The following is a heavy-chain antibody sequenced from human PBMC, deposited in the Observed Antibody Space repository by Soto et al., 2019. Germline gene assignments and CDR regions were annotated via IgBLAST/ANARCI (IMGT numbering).Heavy chain of an antibody. CDR2: ISYDGSNK. CDR3: AKDQRYCSGGSCYPGRPFDY. V-gene: IGHV3-30*18. CDR1: GFTFSSYS. D-gene: IGHD2-15*01. Sequence: SGGSLRLSCAASGFTFSSYSMHWVRQAPGKGLEWVAVISYDGSNKYYADSVKGRFTISRDNSKNTLYLQMNSLRAEDTAVYYCAKDQRYCSGGSCYPGRPFDYWGQGTLVTVSS. J-gene: IGHJ4*02.